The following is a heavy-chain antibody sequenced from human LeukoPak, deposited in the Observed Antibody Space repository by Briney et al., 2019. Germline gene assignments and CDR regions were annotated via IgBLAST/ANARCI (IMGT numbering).Heavy chain of an antibody. V-gene: IGHV4-61*02. J-gene: IGHJ4*02. Sequence: SETLSLTCTVSGGSISSSSYYWSWIRQPAGKGLEWIGRIYTSGSTNYNPSLKSRVTMSVDTSKNQFSLKLSSVTAADTAVYYCARGSMTTVTYFDYWGQGTLVTVSS. CDR2: IYTSGST. D-gene: IGHD4-17*01. CDR3: ARGSMTTVTYFDY. CDR1: GGSISSSSYY.